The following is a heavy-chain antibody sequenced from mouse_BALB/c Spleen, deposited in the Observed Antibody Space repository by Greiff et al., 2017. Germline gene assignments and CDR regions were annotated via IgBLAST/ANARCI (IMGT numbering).Heavy chain of an antibody. J-gene: IGHJ2*01. V-gene: IGHV14-4*02. D-gene: IGHD1-1*01. CDR1: GFNIKDYY. CDR2: IDPENGDT. Sequence: EVQLQQSGAELVRSGASVKLSCTASGFNIKDYYMHWVKQRPEQGLEWIGWIDPENGDTEYAPKFQGKATMTADTSSNTAYLQLSSLTSEDTAVYYCSYAGNYFDYWGQGTTRTGSS. CDR3: SYAGNYFDY.